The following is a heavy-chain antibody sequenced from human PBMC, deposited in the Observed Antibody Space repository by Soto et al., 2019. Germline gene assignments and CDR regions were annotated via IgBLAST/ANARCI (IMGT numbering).Heavy chain of an antibody. V-gene: IGHV2-5*02. CDR2: IYWDDDK. J-gene: IGHJ4*02. D-gene: IGHD3-10*01. CDR3: AHRPYHRSPNDGWFGEYISCDY. Sequence: QITLKESGPTLVKPTQTLTLTCTFSGFSLSTSGVGVGWIRQPPGKSLEWLALIYWDDDKRYSPSLKSRLTITKETSKNQAVLTTTNMDPVHTATHYCAHRPYHRSPNDGWFGEYISCDYWGQGTLVTVSS. CDR1: GFSLSTSGVG.